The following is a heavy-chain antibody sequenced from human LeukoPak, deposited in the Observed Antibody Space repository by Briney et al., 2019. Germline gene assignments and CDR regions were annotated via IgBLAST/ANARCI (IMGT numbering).Heavy chain of an antibody. Sequence: GESLKISCKGSGYSFTSYWIGWVRQMPGNGLEWMGIIYPGDSDTRYSPSFQGQVTISADKSISTSYLQWSSLKASDTAMYYCARRGYSYGPNFDYWGQGTLVTVSS. CDR1: GYSFTSYW. CDR3: ARRGYSYGPNFDY. V-gene: IGHV5-51*01. D-gene: IGHD5-18*01. CDR2: IYPGDSDT. J-gene: IGHJ4*02.